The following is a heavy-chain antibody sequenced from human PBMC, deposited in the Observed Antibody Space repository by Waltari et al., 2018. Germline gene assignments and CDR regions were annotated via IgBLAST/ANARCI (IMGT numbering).Heavy chain of an antibody. V-gene: IGHV3-74*01. CDR3: ALDFSGNENY. Sequence: EVQLVESGGGLVQPGGSVRLSCAVSGFTFSSYWMHWVRRAPGKGRVGFSRMTPDDSKIDYADSEGDRVTISRDNAKNTLDLPMDSLRAEDTALYYCALDFSGNENYCGQGILVTVSS. D-gene: IGHD6-19*01. J-gene: IGHJ4*02. CDR2: MTPDDSKI. CDR1: GFTFSSYW.